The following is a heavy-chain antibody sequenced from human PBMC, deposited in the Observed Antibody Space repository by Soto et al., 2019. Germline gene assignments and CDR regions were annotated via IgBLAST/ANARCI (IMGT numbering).Heavy chain of an antibody. Sequence: QVQLVESGGGVVQPGRSLRLSCAASGFTFSSYGMHWVRQAPGKGLEWVAVIWYDGSNKYYADSVKGRFTISRDNSKNTLYLQMNSLRAEDTAVYYCARDILEGVTSGYFDYWSQGTLVTVSS. D-gene: IGHD1-26*01. V-gene: IGHV3-33*01. CDR2: IWYDGSNK. CDR1: GFTFSSYG. CDR3: ARDILEGVTSGYFDY. J-gene: IGHJ4*02.